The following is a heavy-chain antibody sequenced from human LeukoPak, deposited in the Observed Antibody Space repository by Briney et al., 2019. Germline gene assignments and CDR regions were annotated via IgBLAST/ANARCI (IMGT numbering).Heavy chain of an antibody. V-gene: IGHV3-21*01. Sequence: PGGSLRLSCAASRFTFSSYSMNWVRQAPGKGLEWVSSISSSSSYIYYADSVKGRFTISRDNAKNSLYLQMNSLRAEDTAVYYCTRDLRGVVFFDIWGKGKMVPASS. J-gene: IGHJ3*02. CDR2: ISSSSSYI. CDR3: TRDLRGVVFFDI. D-gene: IGHD3-10*01. CDR1: RFTFSSYS.